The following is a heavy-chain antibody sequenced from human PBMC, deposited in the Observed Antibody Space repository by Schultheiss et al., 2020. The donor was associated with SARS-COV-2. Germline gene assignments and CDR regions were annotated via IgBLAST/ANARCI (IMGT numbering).Heavy chain of an antibody. V-gene: IGHV1-2*02. Sequence: ASVKVSCKASGYTFTGYYMHWVRQAPGQGLEWMGWINPNSGGTNYAQKFQGRVTMTRDTSISTAYMELSRLRSDDTAVYYCAKSIGEGVGATYFDYWGQGTLSPSPQ. CDR1: GYTFTGYY. CDR2: INPNSGGT. J-gene: IGHJ4*02. CDR3: AKSIGEGVGATYFDY. D-gene: IGHD1-26*01.